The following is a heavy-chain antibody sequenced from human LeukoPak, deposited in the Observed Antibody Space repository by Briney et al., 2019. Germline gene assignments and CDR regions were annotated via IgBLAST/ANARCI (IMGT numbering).Heavy chain of an antibody. CDR1: GYTFTSYG. V-gene: IGHV1-3*01. D-gene: IGHD3-3*01. J-gene: IGHJ5*02. CDR2: INAGNGNT. CDR3: ARDRRILEWLLFDP. Sequence: GASVKVSCKASGYTFTSYGISWVRQAPGQRLEWMGWINAGNGNTKYSQKFQGRVTITRDTSASTAYMELSSLRSEDTAVYYCARDRRILEWLLFDPWGQGTLVTVSS.